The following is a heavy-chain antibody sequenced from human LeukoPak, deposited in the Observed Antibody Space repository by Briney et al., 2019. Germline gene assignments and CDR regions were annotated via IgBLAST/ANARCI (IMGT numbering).Heavy chain of an antibody. J-gene: IGHJ4*02. CDR1: GGSFSGYY. Sequence: SETLSLTCAVYGGSFSGYYWSWIRQPPGRGLGGLGEINHSGSTNYNASLKSRVTISVDTSKNQLPLKLSSVTAADTAVYYCARAFTMVRGEYYFDYWGQGTLVTVSS. CDR2: INHSGST. CDR3: ARAFTMVRGEYYFDY. V-gene: IGHV4-34*01. D-gene: IGHD3-10*01.